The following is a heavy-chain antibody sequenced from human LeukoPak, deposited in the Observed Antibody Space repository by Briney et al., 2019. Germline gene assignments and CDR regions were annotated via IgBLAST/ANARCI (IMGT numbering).Heavy chain of an antibody. CDR1: GYTFTSYY. D-gene: IGHD3-10*01. J-gene: IGHJ6*03. CDR2: INPSGGST. V-gene: IGHV1-46*01. Sequence: GASVKVSCKASGYTFTSYYMHWVRQAPGQGLEWRGIINPSGGSTSYAQKFQGRVTITADKSTSTAYMELSSLRSEDTAVYYCARSMVRGVIKYYYYYMDVWGKGTTVTVSS. CDR3: ARSMVRGVIKYYYYYMDV.